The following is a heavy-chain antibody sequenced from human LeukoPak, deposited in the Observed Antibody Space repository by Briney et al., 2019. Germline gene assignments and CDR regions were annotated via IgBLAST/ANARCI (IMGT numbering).Heavy chain of an antibody. CDR1: GGSIMSYY. D-gene: IGHD3-10*01. CDR2: IYYSGST. CDR3: ARGGFFLDY. Sequence: SETLSLTCTVSGGSIMSYYWSWIRQPPGKGLEWIGYIYYSGSTNYNPSLKSRVTISVDTSKNQLSLKLSSVTAADTAVYYCARGGFFLDYWGQGTLVTVSS. V-gene: IGHV4-59*01. J-gene: IGHJ4*02.